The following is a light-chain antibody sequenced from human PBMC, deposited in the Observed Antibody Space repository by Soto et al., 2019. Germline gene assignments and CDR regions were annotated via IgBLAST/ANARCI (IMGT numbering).Light chain of an antibody. V-gene: IGKV3-11*01. Sequence: EIVLTQSPATLSLSPGERATPSCRASQSVSSYLAWYQQKPGQAPRLLIYDASNRATGIQVRFSGSGSGTDFTLTIRRLETEDFAVYYCKQRSNWPPTLGKGKRREIK. CDR1: QSVSSY. J-gene: IGKJ5*01. CDR2: DAS. CDR3: KQRSNWPPT.